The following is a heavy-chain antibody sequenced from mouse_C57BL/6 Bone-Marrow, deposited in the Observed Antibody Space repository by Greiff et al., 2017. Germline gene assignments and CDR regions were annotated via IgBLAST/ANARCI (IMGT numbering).Heavy chain of an antibody. J-gene: IGHJ4*01. D-gene: IGHD2-3*01. CDR3: AKGGYYFYYYAMDY. CDR1: GYTFTSYW. V-gene: IGHV1-64*01. Sequence: QVQLKQPGAELVKPGASVKLSCKASGYTFTSYWMHWVKQRPGQGLEWIGMIHPNSGSTNYNEKFKSKATLTVDKSSSTAYMQLSSLTSEDSAVYYCAKGGYYFYYYAMDYWGQGTSVTVSS. CDR2: IHPNSGST.